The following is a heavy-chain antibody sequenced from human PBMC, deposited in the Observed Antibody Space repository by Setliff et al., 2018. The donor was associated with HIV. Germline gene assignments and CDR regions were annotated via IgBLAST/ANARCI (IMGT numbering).Heavy chain of an antibody. CDR3: AREVGSKMESDTGGFSI. Sequence: SVKVSCKASGYTFTNYAIHWVRQVPGQRLEWMGWIIPGNANIRYSQNFHGRVSFTRDTSANTAYMELSSLIFEDTAVYYCAREVGSKMESDTGGFSIWGQGTKVTVSS. V-gene: IGHV1-3*01. D-gene: IGHD2-8*02. CDR2: IIPGNANI. J-gene: IGHJ3*02. CDR1: GYTFTNYA.